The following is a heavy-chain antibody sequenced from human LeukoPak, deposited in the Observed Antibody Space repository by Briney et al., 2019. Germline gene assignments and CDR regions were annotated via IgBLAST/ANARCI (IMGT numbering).Heavy chain of an antibody. J-gene: IGHJ4*02. D-gene: IGHD6-19*01. Sequence: PGGSLRLSCAASGFTFSSHWMHWVRQAPGKGLVWVSRITNDGSSTTYADSVKGRLTISRDNAKNMLYLQVNSLRAEDTAVYYCAKDRPRWSIAVAGGQFDYWGQGTLVTVSS. CDR2: ITNDGSST. V-gene: IGHV3-74*01. CDR3: AKDRPRWSIAVAGGQFDY. CDR1: GFTFSSHW.